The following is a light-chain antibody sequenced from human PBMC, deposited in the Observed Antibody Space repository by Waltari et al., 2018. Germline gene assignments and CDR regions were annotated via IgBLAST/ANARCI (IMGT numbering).Light chain of an antibody. CDR3: QQYNSDPYT. J-gene: IGKJ2*01. Sequence: DIQMTQSPSTLSASVGDRVTINCRASQSISSWLAWYQQKPGQVPKLLMYKASTLESGVPSRFSGSGSGTEFTLTISSLQADDFATYYCQQYNSDPYTFGQGTKLEIK. V-gene: IGKV1-5*03. CDR2: KAS. CDR1: QSISSW.